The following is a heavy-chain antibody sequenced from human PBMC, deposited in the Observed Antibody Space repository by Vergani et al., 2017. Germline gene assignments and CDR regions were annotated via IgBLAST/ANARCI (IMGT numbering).Heavy chain of an antibody. Sequence: QVQLQESGPGLVKPSETLSLTCIVSGGSISPYYWSWIRQPAGKGLEWIGRIYTSESTNYNPPLKSRVTMSVDTSKNQFSLKLSSVTASDTAVYYCVREYSSSVGFLAYWGQGTLVTVSS. CDR3: VREYSSSVGFLAY. CDR2: IYTSEST. D-gene: IGHD6-6*01. V-gene: IGHV4-4*07. CDR1: GGSISPYY. J-gene: IGHJ4*02.